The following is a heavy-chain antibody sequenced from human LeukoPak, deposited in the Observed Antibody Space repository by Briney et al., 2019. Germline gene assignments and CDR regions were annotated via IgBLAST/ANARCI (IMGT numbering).Heavy chain of an antibody. CDR2: IGDSPRSI. CDR1: GFTFSDHY. CDR3: AKDIRYCSGGSCYPYQYYNMDV. Sequence: PGGSLRLSCAASGFTFSDHYMSWIRQVPGKGLEWLSYIGDSPRSIYHADSVKGRFTISRDNAKNSVYLQMDSLRVEDTALYYCAKDIRYCSGGSCYPYQYYNMDVWGQGTTVTVSS. V-gene: IGHV3-11*01. J-gene: IGHJ6*02. D-gene: IGHD2-15*01.